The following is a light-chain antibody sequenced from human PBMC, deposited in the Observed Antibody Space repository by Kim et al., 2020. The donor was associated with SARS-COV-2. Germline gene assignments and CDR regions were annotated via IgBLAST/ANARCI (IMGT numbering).Light chain of an antibody. CDR2: DAS. Sequence: SASAGSIATLPCRASQSVSSNLAWYQQQPGQAPRLLIYDASTTATGIPARFSGSGSGTEFTLTISSLQSEDFTFYYCQQYTKWPPTFGGGTKVEIK. CDR3: QQYTKWPPT. J-gene: IGKJ4*01. V-gene: IGKV3-15*01. CDR1: QSVSSN.